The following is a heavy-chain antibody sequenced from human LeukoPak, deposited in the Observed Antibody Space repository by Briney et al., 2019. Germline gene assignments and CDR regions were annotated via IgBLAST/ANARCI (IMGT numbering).Heavy chain of an antibody. CDR3: ARVRDSFGMHDAFDI. CDR2: IFYSGST. Sequence: SETLSLTCTVSGGSLSSHYWSWIRQPPGKGLEWIGYIFYSGSTNYNPSLKSRVTISVDTSKDQFSLKLSSVTAADTAVYYCARVRDSFGMHDAFDIWGQGTMVTVSS. J-gene: IGHJ3*02. CDR1: GGSLSSHY. D-gene: IGHD3-16*01. V-gene: IGHV4-59*11.